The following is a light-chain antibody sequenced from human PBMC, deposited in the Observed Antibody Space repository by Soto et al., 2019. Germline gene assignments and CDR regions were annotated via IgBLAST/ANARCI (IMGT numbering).Light chain of an antibody. CDR1: QSVSSSF. CDR3: QQYGSSPWT. Sequence: EIVLTQSPGTLSLSPGERATLSCRASQSVSSSFLAWYQQKPGQAPRLLIYGASSRATGIPDRFSGSGSGTDFTLTSSGLEPEDFAVYYCQQYGSSPWTFGQGTKGEIK. CDR2: GAS. J-gene: IGKJ1*01. V-gene: IGKV3-20*01.